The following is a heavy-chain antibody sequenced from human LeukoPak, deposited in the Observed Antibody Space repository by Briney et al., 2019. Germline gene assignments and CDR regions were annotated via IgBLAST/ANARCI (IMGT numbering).Heavy chain of an antibody. J-gene: IGHJ4*02. CDR3: AREDYYGSGSYYMSH. V-gene: IGHV4-39*02. CDR1: GGSISSSSYY. Sequence: SETLSLTCTVSGGSISSSSYYWGWIRQPPGKGLEWIGSIYYSGSTYYNPSLKSRVTISVDTSKNQFSLKLSSVTAADTAVYYCAREDYYGSGSYYMSHWGQGTLVTVSS. CDR2: IYYSGST. D-gene: IGHD3-10*01.